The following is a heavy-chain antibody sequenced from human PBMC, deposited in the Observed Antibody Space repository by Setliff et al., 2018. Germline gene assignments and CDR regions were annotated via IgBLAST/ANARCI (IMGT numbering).Heavy chain of an antibody. CDR3: SRLVRYGTTTSCPGASGAEL. J-gene: IGHJ4*02. CDR1: GYTFAHSG. Sequence: ASVKVSCKASGYTFAHSGVTWVRQAPGQGLEWMGWISAYNGNTYYAQIFQGRVTMTTGTSTDTACMELRSLKSDDTAVYYCSRLVRYGTTTSCPGASGAELWGQGTLVTVSS. V-gene: IGHV1-18*01. CDR2: ISAYNGNT. D-gene: IGHD2-2*01.